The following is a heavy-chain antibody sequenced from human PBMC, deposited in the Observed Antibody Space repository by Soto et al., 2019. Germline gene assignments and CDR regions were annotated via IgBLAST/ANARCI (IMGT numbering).Heavy chain of an antibody. CDR2: VYYTGST. D-gene: IGHD3-22*01. Sequence: SETLSLTCTVSGASITSSYWSWIRQSPGKGLQWVRYVYYTGSTNYHPSLKSRVSISLDTSKSQISLRLTSVTAADTAIYYCARGYYDSRGQSNTFDVWGQGKMVTVS. J-gene: IGHJ3*01. CDR3: ARGYYDSRGQSNTFDV. CDR1: GASITSSY. V-gene: IGHV4-59*01.